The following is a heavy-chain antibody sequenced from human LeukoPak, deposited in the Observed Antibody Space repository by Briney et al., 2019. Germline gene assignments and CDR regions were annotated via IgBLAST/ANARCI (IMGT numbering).Heavy chain of an antibody. CDR2: TYYRSKWYN. J-gene: IGHJ3*01. D-gene: IGHD4-23*01. Sequence: SQTLSLTCAISGYSVSSNSAAWNWIRQSPSSGLEWLGRTYYRSKWYNDYAVSVKSRITINPDTSKNQFSLQLNSVTPEDTAVYYCAREDASVITHAFNVWGQGTMVTVTS. CDR3: AREDASVITHAFNV. V-gene: IGHV6-1*01. CDR1: GYSVSSNSAA.